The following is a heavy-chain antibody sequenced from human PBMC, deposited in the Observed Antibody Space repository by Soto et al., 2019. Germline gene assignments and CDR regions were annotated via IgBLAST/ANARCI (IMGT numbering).Heavy chain of an antibody. Sequence: QVQLQESGPGLVKPSGTLSLTCDVFGASITSSNWWSWVRQSPGGGLEWIGEVFNGGSTNYNPSLKSRVTVSVDKSKNQFSLILTSLTAADAAVYYCARDRRNFGAPFDAWGQGIRVTVSS. D-gene: IGHD3-10*01. CDR3: ARDRRNFGAPFDA. CDR2: VFNGGST. V-gene: IGHV4-4*02. CDR1: GASITSSNW. J-gene: IGHJ4*02.